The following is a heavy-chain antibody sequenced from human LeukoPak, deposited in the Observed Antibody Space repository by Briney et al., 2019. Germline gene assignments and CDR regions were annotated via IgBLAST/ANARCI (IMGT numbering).Heavy chain of an antibody. CDR3: ASGSRDGYNYRFDY. J-gene: IGHJ4*02. CDR2: ISSSSISTI. D-gene: IGHD5-24*01. CDR1: GFAFSSYN. Sequence: GGSLRLSCAASGFAFSSYNMNWVRQAPGKGLEWVSFISSSSISTIYYADSVKGRFTISRDNAKNSLYLQMNSLRAEDTAVYYCASGSRDGYNYRFDYWGQGTLVTVSS. V-gene: IGHV3-48*04.